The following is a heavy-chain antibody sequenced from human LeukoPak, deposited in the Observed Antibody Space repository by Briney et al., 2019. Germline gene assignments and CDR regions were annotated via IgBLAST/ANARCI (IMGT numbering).Heavy chain of an antibody. CDR1: GYTFTSYG. D-gene: IGHD6-19*01. CDR3: ARVREIVDSSGWYDY. J-gene: IGHJ4*02. Sequence: ASVKVSCKASGYTFTSYGISWVRQAPGQGLEWMGWISAYNGNTNYAQKPQGRVTMTTDTSTSTAYMELRSLRSDDTAVYYCARVREIVDSSGWYDYWGQGTLVTVSS. V-gene: IGHV1-18*01. CDR2: ISAYNGNT.